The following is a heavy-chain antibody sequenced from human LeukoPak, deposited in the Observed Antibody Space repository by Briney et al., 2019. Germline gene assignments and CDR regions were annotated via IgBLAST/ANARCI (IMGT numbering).Heavy chain of an antibody. Sequence: PGGSLRLSCAASGFTFSSYSMNWVRQAPGRGLEWVSSISSSSSYIYYADSVKGRFTISRDNAKNSLYLQMNSLRAEDTAVYYCARGSSWSDAFDIWGQGTMVTVSS. CDR2: ISSSSSYI. CDR1: GFTFSSYS. CDR3: ARGSSWSDAFDI. V-gene: IGHV3-21*01. J-gene: IGHJ3*02. D-gene: IGHD6-13*01.